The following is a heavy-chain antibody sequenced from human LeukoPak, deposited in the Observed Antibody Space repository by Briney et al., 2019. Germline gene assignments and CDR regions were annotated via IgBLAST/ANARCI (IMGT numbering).Heavy chain of an antibody. V-gene: IGHV3-23*01. D-gene: IGHD3-10*01. CDR3: AKVNRFGESFDY. Sequence: GGSLTLSCAASGYTFSSYGMSWVRQAPGRGLEWVSAIIGSGGSTYYADSVKGRFTISRDNSKNTLYLQMNSLRAEDTAVYYCAKVNRFGESFDYWGQGTLVTVSS. CDR1: GYTFSSYG. J-gene: IGHJ4*02. CDR2: IIGSGGST.